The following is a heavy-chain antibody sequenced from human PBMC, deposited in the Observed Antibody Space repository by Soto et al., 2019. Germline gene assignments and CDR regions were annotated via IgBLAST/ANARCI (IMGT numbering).Heavy chain of an antibody. CDR3: ATSTWGWFDP. Sequence: VASVKVSCKASGYTFTGCYMHWVRQAPGQGLEWMGWINPNSGGTNYAQKFQGRVTMTRDTSISTAYMELSRLRSDDTAVYYCATSTWGWFDPWGQGTLVTVSS. J-gene: IGHJ5*02. CDR1: GYTFTGCY. CDR2: INPNSGGT. V-gene: IGHV1-2*02. D-gene: IGHD3-16*01.